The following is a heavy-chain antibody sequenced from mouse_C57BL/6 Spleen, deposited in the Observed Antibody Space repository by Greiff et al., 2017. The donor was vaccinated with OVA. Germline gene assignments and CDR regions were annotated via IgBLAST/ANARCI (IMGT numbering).Heavy chain of an antibody. CDR1: GYSFTSYY. J-gene: IGHJ2*01. Sequence: QVQLKESGPELVKPGASVKISCKASGYSFTSYYIHWVKQRPGQGLEWIGWIYPGSGNTKYNEKFKGKATLTADTSSSTAYMQLSSLTSEDSAVYYCARYDGYYYFDYWGQGTTLTVSS. CDR3: ARYDGYYYFDY. V-gene: IGHV1-66*01. D-gene: IGHD2-3*01. CDR2: IYPGSGNT.